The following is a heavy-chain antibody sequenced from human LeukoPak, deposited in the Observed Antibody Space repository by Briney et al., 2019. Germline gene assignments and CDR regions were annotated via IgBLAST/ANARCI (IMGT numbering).Heavy chain of an antibody. V-gene: IGHV1-18*04. CDR2: ISAYNGNT. Sequence: ASVKVSCKASGYTFTGYYMHWVRQAPGQGLEWMGWISAYNGNTNYAQKLQGRVTMTTDTSTSTAYMELRSLRSDDTAVYYCARGGSGFLGVDYWGKGTTVTVSS. J-gene: IGHJ6*04. D-gene: IGHD3-3*01. CDR3: ARGGSGFLGVDY. CDR1: GYTFTGYY.